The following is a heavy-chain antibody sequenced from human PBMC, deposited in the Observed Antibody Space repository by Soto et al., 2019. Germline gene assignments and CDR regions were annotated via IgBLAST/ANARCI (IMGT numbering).Heavy chain of an antibody. J-gene: IGHJ4*02. CDR1: GFTFSSYG. Sequence: GGSLRLSCAASGFTFSSYGMHWVRQAPGKGLEWVAVISYDGSNKYYADSVKGRFTISRDNSKNTLYLQMNSLRAEDTAVYYCAKDSGYWGQGTLVTVSS. V-gene: IGHV3-30*18. CDR2: ISYDGSNK. CDR3: AKDSGY.